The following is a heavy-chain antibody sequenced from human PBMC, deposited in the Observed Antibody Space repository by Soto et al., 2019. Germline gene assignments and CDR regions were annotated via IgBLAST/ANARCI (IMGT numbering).Heavy chain of an antibody. V-gene: IGHV4-4*02. Sequence: LSLTCAVSSGSISSSNWWSWVRQPPGKGLEWIGEIYHSGSTNYNPSLKSRVTISVDKSKNQFSLKLSSVTAADTAVYYCARGLVGDCTNGVCPLLLGFDLWGRGTLVTVSS. CDR2: IYHSGST. D-gene: IGHD2-8*01. J-gene: IGHJ2*01. CDR1: SGSISSSNW. CDR3: ARGLVGDCTNGVCPLLLGFDL.